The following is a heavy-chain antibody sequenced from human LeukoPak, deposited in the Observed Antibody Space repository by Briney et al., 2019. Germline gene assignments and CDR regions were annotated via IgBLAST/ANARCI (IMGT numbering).Heavy chain of an antibody. V-gene: IGHV4-39*01. CDR3: ARHALGGWDETDY. D-gene: IGHD6-19*01. J-gene: IGHJ4*02. CDR2: IYYSGST. Sequence: ETLSLTCTVSGGSISSSSYYWGWIRQPPGKGLEWIGSIYYSGSTYYNPSLKSRVTISVDTSKNQFSLKLSSVTAADTAVYYCARHALGGWDETDYWGQGTLVTVSS. CDR1: GGSISSSSYY.